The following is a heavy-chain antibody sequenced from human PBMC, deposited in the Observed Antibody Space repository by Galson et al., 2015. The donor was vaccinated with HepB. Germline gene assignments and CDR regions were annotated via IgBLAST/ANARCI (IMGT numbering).Heavy chain of an antibody. CDR1: GYSFTSYW. Sequence: QSGAEVKKPGESLRISCKGSGYSFTSYWISWVRQMPGKGLEWMGRIDPSDSYTNYSPSFQGHVTISADKSISTAYLQWSSLKASDTAMYYCARHTWGGYYPYWYFDLWGRGTLVTVSS. CDR2: IDPSDSYT. D-gene: IGHD3-3*01. V-gene: IGHV5-10-1*01. CDR3: ARHTWGGYYPYWYFDL. J-gene: IGHJ2*01.